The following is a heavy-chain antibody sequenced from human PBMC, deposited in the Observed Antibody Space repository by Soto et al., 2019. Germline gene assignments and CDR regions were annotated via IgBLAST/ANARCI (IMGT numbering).Heavy chain of an antibody. CDR2: ISSSGSTI. CDR3: ARDLGGAVYDY. J-gene: IGHJ4*02. Sequence: EVQLVESGGGLVQPGGSLRLSCAASGFTFSSYEMTWVRQAPGKGLEWVSYISSSGSTIYYADSVKGRFTIPRDNAKNSLYLQMNSLRAEDTAVYYCARDLGGAVYDYWGQGTLVTVSS. V-gene: IGHV3-48*03. D-gene: IGHD1-26*01. CDR1: GFTFSSYE.